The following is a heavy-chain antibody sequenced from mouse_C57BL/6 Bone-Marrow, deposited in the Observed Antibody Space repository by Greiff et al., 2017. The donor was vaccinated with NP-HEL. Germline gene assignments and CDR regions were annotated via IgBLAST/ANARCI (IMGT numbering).Heavy chain of an antibody. CDR1: GFSLTSYG. CDR3: ARDRHCSSYEYYAMDY. V-gene: IGHV2-2*01. CDR2: IWSGGST. J-gene: IGHJ4*01. D-gene: IGHD1-1*01. Sequence: QVQLQQSGPGLVQPSQSLSITCTVSGFSLTSYGVHWVRQSPGKGLEWLGEIWSGGSTDYNAALITRLSISKENSKSQVFLNINSLQAYDTAIYYCARDRHCSSYEYYAMDYWGQGTSVTVSS.